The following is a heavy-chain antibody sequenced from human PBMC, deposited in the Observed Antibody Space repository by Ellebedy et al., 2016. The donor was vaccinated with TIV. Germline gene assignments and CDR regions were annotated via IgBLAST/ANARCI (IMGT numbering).Heavy chain of an antibody. J-gene: IGHJ4*02. CDR1: GYTFTGYY. D-gene: IGHD5-18*01. Sequence: AASVKVSCKASGYTFTGYYMHWVRQAPGQGLEWMGWINPNSGGTNYAQKFQGWVTMTRDTSISTAYMGLSRLRSDDTAVYYCARVHSYGGPYFDYWGQGTLVTVSS. CDR2: INPNSGGT. V-gene: IGHV1-2*04. CDR3: ARVHSYGGPYFDY.